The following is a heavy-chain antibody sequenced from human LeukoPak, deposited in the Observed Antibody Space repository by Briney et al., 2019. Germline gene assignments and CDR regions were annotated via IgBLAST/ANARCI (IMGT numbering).Heavy chain of an antibody. V-gene: IGHV3-23*01. J-gene: IGHJ5*02. D-gene: IGHD3-3*01. CDR3: AKDLSGPYYDFWSGYPENTDWFDP. Sequence: PGGSLRLSCAASGFTFSSYSMSWVRQAPGKGLEWVSAISGSGGSTYYADSVKGRFTISRDNSKNSLYLQMNSLRAEDTAVYYCAKDLSGPYYDFWSGYPENTDWFDPWGQRTLVTVSS. CDR2: ISGSGGST. CDR1: GFTFSSYS.